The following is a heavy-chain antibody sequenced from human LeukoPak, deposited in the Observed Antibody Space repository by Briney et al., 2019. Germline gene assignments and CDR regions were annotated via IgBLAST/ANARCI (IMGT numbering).Heavy chain of an antibody. V-gene: IGHV4-59*08. CDR1: GVSMSACY. CDR2: IHHSGST. Sequence: SETLSLTCTVSGVSMSACYWMWIRQPPGRGLEWIGYIHHSGSTNYNPSLRSRVTISVDTSKNQFSLKLSAVTAADTAVYYCAGDYGGFEGVMDVWGQGITVTVSS. D-gene: IGHD4-23*01. CDR3: AGDYGGFEGVMDV. J-gene: IGHJ6*02.